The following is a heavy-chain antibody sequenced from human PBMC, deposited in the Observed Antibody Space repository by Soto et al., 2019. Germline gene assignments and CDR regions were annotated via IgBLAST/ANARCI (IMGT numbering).Heavy chain of an antibody. CDR1: GFTFMNYA. D-gene: IGHD2-15*01. CDR2: ITGSGGTT. CDR3: AKCRGGRGYSVGTYNWFDP. Sequence: GGSLRLSCAASGFTFMNYAMAWVRQAPGKGLEWVSTITGSGGTTYYADSVKGRFTISRDNSKNTLYLQMNSLRAEDTHVYYCAKCRGGRGYSVGTYNWFDPWGQGSLVTVSS. J-gene: IGHJ5*02. V-gene: IGHV3-23*01.